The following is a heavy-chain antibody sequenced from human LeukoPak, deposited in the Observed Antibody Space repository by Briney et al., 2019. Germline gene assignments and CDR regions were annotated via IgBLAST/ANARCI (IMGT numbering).Heavy chain of an antibody. CDR1: GFTFDDYA. CDR2: ISGSGGST. V-gene: IGHV3-23*01. D-gene: IGHD2-15*01. CDR3: ARDHEGRYCSGGSCFGGEGY. J-gene: IGHJ4*02. Sequence: GGSLRLSCAASGFTFDDYAMHWVRQAPGKGLEWVSGISGSGGSTYYADSVKGRFTISRDNSKNSLYLQMNSLRAEDTAVYYCARDHEGRYCSGGSCFGGEGYWGQGTLVTVSS.